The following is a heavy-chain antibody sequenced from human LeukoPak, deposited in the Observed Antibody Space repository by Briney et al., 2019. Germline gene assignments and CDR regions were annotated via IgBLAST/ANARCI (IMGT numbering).Heavy chain of an antibody. Sequence: GGSLRLSCAASGFTFSTNYMSWVRQAPGKGLEWVSVIYSDGRTYYADSVKGRFTISRDNSKNTLYLQMNSLRAEDTAVYYCARDSGRFDVFDIWGQGTMVTVSS. J-gene: IGHJ3*02. D-gene: IGHD3-10*01. V-gene: IGHV3-53*01. CDR2: IYSDGRT. CDR1: GFTFSTNY. CDR3: ARDSGRFDVFDI.